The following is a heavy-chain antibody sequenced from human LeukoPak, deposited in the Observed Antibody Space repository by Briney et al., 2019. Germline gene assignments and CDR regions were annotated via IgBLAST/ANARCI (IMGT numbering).Heavy chain of an antibody. V-gene: IGHV3-23*01. Sequence: GGSLRLSCAASGFTFSSYTMSWVRQAPGKGLEWVSTITTSDGNTYYADSVKGRFTVPRDNSKNTLFLQMNSLRAEDTAVYYCAKDGGLWVSAHWGDSWGRGTLVTVSS. CDR1: GFTFSSYT. J-gene: IGHJ4*02. CDR3: AKDGGLWVSAHWGDS. CDR2: ITTSDGNT. D-gene: IGHD7-27*01.